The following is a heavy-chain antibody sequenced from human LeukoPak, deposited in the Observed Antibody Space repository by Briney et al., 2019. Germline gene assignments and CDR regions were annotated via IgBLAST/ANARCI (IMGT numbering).Heavy chain of an antibody. J-gene: IGHJ4*02. V-gene: IGHV3-7*01. CDR2: INPDGNEQ. CDR3: ARAGVGVTILDY. CDR1: GFTFSGSR. Sequence: GGSLRLSCAASGFTFSGSRMTWVRQTPGKGPELVAHINPDGNEQFYMDPVKGRFSITRDNAANSVYLQMNSLRVEDTALYYCARAGVGVTILDYWGQGTLVTVSS. D-gene: IGHD3-10*01.